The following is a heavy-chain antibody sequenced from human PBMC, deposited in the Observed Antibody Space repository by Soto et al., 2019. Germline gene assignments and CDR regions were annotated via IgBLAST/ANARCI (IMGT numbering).Heavy chain of an antibody. CDR1: GFTVSAYT. CDR2: ISSDGNHK. V-gene: IGHV3-30-3*01. D-gene: IGHD1-26*01. CDR3: ARWEQPRFAY. J-gene: IGHJ4*02. Sequence: QVQLVESGGGVVQPGRSLRLSCAASGFTVSAYTMHWVRQAPGKGLEWVAVISSDGNHKYYTDSVKGRFTISRDTSTNTLYLKMRILSAEDTAVYYCARWEQPRFAYWGKGTRVTVSS.